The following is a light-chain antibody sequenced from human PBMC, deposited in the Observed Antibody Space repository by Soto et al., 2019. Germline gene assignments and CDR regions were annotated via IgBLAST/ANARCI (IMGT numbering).Light chain of an antibody. CDR3: LPHNNWPVVT. V-gene: IGKV3-15*01. J-gene: IGKJ4*01. CDR2: GAS. Sequence: EMVMTQSPATLSGSPGERFTLSCRASRSISRNLAWYQQKPGQAPRLLIYGASTRATGIPDRFSGSGSGTEFTLTINSLQSEDFAVYYCLPHNNWPVVTFGGGTKVDIK. CDR1: RSISRN.